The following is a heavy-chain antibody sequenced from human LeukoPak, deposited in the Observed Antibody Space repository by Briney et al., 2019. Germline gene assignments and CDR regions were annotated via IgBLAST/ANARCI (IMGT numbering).Heavy chain of an antibody. V-gene: IGHV4-31*03. CDR2: IHYSGST. J-gene: IGHJ4*02. Sequence: PSQTLSLTCTVSGGSISSGGYYWSWIRQHPGKGLEWIGYIHYSGSTYYNPSLKSRVTISVDTSKNQFSLKLSSVTAADTAVYYCAGTSSSENYYFDYWGQGTLVTVSS. CDR1: GGSISSGGYY. CDR3: AGTSSSENYYFDY.